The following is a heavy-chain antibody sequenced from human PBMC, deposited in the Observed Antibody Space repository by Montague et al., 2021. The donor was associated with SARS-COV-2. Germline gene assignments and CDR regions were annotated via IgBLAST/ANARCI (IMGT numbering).Heavy chain of an antibody. CDR1: GGSISSGGYY. Sequence: TLSLTCTVSGGSISSGGYYWSWIRQPPGKGLEWIGYIYYSGSTYYNPSLKSRVTISVDTSKNQFSLKLSSVTAADTAVYYCARYCMGDWGSPFAVDSWGPGILVTVSS. CDR2: IYYSGST. D-gene: IGHD2-15*01. V-gene: IGHV4-31*03. J-gene: IGHJ4*02. CDR3: ARYCMGDWGSPFAVDS.